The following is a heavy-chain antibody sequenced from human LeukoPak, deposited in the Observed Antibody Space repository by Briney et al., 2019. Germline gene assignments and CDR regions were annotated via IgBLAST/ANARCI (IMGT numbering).Heavy chain of an antibody. CDR3: TRAEGYGCELDS. CDR2: IPYDGSNK. Sequence: PGGSLRLSCAASGFTFSSYAMHWVRQAPGKGLEWVAVIPYDGSNKYYADSVKGRFTISRENSKNRLYLQMNSLRAEDTAVYYCTRAEGYGCELDSWGQGTLVTVSS. J-gene: IGHJ4*02. D-gene: IGHD4-17*01. V-gene: IGHV3-30*04. CDR1: GFTFSSYA.